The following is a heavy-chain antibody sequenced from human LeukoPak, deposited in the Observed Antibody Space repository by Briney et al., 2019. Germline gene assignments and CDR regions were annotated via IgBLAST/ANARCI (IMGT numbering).Heavy chain of an antibody. D-gene: IGHD2-2*01. CDR3: ARVFPAYCSSTSCYPGEGANYFDY. CDR1: GFTFSSYW. Sequence: QPGGSLRLSCAASGFTFSSYWMSWVREAPGKGLEWVANIKQDGSEKYYVDSVKGRFTISRDNAKNSLYLQMNSLRAEDTAVYYCARVFPAYCSSTSCYPGEGANYFDYWGQGTLVTVSS. J-gene: IGHJ4*02. V-gene: IGHV3-7*01. CDR2: IKQDGSEK.